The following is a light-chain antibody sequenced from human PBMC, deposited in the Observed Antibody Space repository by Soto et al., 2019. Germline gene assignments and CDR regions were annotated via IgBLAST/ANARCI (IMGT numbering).Light chain of an antibody. CDR1: QSVSSSY. CDR2: GAS. V-gene: IGKV3-20*01. Sequence: EIAVTQSPGTLSLSPGERATLSCRASQSVSSSYLAWYQQKSGQAPRLLIYGASSRATGIPDRFSGSGSGTDFTLTISRLEPEDFAVYYCQQYGSSPFTFGPGTKVDI. CDR3: QQYGSSPFT. J-gene: IGKJ3*01.